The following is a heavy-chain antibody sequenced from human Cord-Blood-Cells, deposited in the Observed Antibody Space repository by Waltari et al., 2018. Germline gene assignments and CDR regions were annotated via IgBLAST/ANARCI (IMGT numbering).Heavy chain of an antibody. CDR2: ISSSSSTI. Sequence: EVQLVESGGGLVQPGGSLRLSCAASGFTFSSYSMNWVRQAPGKGLGWVSYISSSSSTIYYAYSVKGRFTISRDNAKNSLYLQMNSLRDEDTAVYYCARDSGYCSGGSCYYDAFDIWGQGTMVTVSS. V-gene: IGHV3-48*02. D-gene: IGHD2-15*01. CDR1: GFTFSSYS. CDR3: ARDSGYCSGGSCYYDAFDI. J-gene: IGHJ3*02.